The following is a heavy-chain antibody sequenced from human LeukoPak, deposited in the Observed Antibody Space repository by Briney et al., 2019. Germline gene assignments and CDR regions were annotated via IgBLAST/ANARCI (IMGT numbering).Heavy chain of an antibody. J-gene: IGHJ4*02. D-gene: IGHD3-10*01. CDR2: ISGNNGNT. V-gene: IGHV1-18*04. CDR1: GYTFTSYA. Sequence: GASVKVSCKASGYTFTSYAITWVRQAPGQGLEWMGWISGNNGNTDYAQKLQGRVTMTTDTSTSTAYMDLRSLRSDDTAVYYCARGFYGSGSYCFDYWGKGTLVSVSS. CDR3: ARGFYGSGSYCFDY.